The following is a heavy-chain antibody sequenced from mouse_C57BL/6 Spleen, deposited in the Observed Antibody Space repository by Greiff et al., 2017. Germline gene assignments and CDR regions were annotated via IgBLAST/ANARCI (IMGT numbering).Heavy chain of an antibody. CDR2: ILPGSGST. V-gene: IGHV1-9*01. CDR1: GYTFTGYW. Sequence: QVQLKESGAELMKPGASVKLSCKATGYTFTGYWIEWVKQRPGHGLAWIGEILPGSGSTNYNEKFKGKATFTADTSSNTAYMQLSSLTTEDSAIYCCASLDYYGSSYGFAYWGQGTLVTVSA. CDR3: ASLDYYGSSYGFAY. J-gene: IGHJ3*01. D-gene: IGHD1-1*01.